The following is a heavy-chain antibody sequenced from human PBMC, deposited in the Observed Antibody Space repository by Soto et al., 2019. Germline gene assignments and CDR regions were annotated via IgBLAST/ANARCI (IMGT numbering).Heavy chain of an antibody. J-gene: IGHJ5*02. CDR1: GGSFSGYY. CDR3: ARERIAVAPGRWFDP. CDR2: INYSGST. Sequence: QVQLQQWGAGLLKPSETLSLTCAVYGGSFSGYYWSWIRQPPGKGLEWIGEINYSGSTNYNPSLNRPGPLXXHXAXXQFSLKLSSVTAADTAVYYCARERIAVAPGRWFDPWGQGTLVTVSS. D-gene: IGHD6-19*01. V-gene: IGHV4-34*01.